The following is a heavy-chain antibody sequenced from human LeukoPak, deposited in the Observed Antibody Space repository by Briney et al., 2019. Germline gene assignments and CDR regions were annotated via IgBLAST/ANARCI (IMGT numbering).Heavy chain of an antibody. D-gene: IGHD3/OR15-3a*01. V-gene: IGHV3-21*01. CDR2: ISSIISYI. Sequence: GGSLRLSCAPSGLTFSSYSMNWVRQAPARGLEWVSSISSIISYIFYADSAEGSFTIYRDTAKNSLYLQMNSLRAEDTAVYYCARDYLDLVPRDYILFDYYYMDVWGKGTTVTVSS. CDR3: ARDYLDLVPRDYILFDYYYMDV. J-gene: IGHJ6*03. CDR1: GLTFSSYS.